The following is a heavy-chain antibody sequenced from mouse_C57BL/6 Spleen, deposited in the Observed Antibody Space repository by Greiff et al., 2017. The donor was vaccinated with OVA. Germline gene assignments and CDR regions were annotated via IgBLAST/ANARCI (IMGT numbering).Heavy chain of an antibody. CDR1: GYTFTSYW. Sequence: QVQLQQPGAELVRPGSSVKLSCKASGYTFTSYWMHWVKQRPIQGLEWIGNIDPSDSETHYNQKFKDKATLTVDKSSSTAYMQLSSLTSEDSAVYYCARGTGDANGDWFAYWGQGTLVTVSA. D-gene: IGHD4-1*01. CDR2: IDPSDSET. V-gene: IGHV1-52*01. J-gene: IGHJ3*01. CDR3: ARGTGDANGDWFAY.